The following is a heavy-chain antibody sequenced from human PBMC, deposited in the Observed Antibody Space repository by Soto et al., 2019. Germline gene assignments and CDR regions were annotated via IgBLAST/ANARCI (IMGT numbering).Heavy chain of an antibody. CDR2: MKQNGTEK. CDR1: GFTFSSSW. CDR3: ATIEAVAFHI. J-gene: IGHJ3*02. D-gene: IGHD6-13*01. Sequence: GGSLRLSCVASGFTFSSSWMAWVRQTPGKGLEWVGNMKQNGTEKYYVDSVKGRFTISRDNAKNSLYLRMNSLRAEDTAVYYCATIEAVAFHIWGQGTTVTVSS. V-gene: IGHV3-7*03.